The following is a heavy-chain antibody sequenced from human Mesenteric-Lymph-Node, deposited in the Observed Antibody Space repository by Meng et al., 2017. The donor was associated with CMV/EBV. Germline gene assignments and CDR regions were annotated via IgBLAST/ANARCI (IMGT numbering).Heavy chain of an antibody. CDR1: GGSLSGYS. CDR3: TRAGIATLHYFES. V-gene: IGHV4-34*01. CDR2: INHSGIT. Sequence: GSLRLSCAVYGGSLSGYSWSWIRQPPGKGLEWIGEINHSGITNYNPSLMSRVTVSADTSKNQFSLKITSVTAADTAVYYCTRAGIATLHYFESWGQGTQVTVSS. J-gene: IGHJ4*02. D-gene: IGHD6-13*01.